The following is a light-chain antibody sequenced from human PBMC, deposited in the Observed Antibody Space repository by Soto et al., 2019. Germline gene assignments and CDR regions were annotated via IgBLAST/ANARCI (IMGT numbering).Light chain of an antibody. CDR3: QQANSFPRT. Sequence: DFQMTQSPSTLSGSVGDRVTITCRASQTISSWLAWYQQKPGKAPKXLIYKASTLKSGVPSRFSGSGSGTDFTLTISSLKPEDFATYYCQQANSFPRTFGQGTKVDIK. CDR2: KAS. CDR1: QTISSW. V-gene: IGKV1-5*03. J-gene: IGKJ1*01.